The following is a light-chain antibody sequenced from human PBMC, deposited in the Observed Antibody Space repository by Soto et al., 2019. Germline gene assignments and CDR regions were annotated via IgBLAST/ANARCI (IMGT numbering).Light chain of an antibody. CDR2: DAY. CDR1: QSVSSSY. V-gene: IGKV3-11*01. J-gene: IGKJ4*01. Sequence: VLTQSPATLSLSPGERATLSCRASQSVSSSYLAWYQQKPGQAPRLLIFDAYNRATGIPGRFSGSGSGTDFTLTISSLEPEDFAVYYCQHSSNWPLPVGGGTKVDSK. CDR3: QHSSNWPLP.